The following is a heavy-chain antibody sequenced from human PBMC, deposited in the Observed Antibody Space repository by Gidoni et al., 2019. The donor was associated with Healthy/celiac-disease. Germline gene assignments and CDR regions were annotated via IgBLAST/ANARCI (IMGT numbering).Heavy chain of an antibody. V-gene: IGHV3-30*04. CDR2: ISYDGRNK. Sequence: QVQLVESGGGVVQPGRSLRLSCAASGFTFSRYAMPWVRQAPGQGRGWVAVISYDGRNKYYADSVKGRFTISRDNSKNTLYLQMNSLRAEDTAVYHCARVIKGGWYFDYWGQGTLVTVSS. J-gene: IGHJ4*02. CDR1: GFTFSRYA. CDR3: ARVIKGGWYFDY. D-gene: IGHD6-19*01.